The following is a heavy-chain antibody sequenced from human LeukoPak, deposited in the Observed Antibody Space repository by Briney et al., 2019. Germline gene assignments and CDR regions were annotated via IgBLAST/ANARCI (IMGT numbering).Heavy chain of an antibody. D-gene: IGHD4/OR15-4a*01. CDR2: INYSGSA. CDR1: GGSLSSYY. CDR3: ASHNCDDYVFDI. J-gene: IGHJ3*02. V-gene: IGHV4-59*08. Sequence: AETLSLTCTVSGGSLSSYYFSWIRQSPGKGLEWIAYINYSGSASYNPSLKRRVTMSVHASKQFSLSLSSATAADTAVYYCASHNCDDYVFDIWGQGRKVTVSS.